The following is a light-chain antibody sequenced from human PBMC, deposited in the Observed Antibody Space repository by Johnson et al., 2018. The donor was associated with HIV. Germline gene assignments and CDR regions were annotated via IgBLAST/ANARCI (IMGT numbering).Light chain of an antibody. J-gene: IGLJ1*01. CDR1: SSNIGTNT. CDR3: GTWDASLSVNV. Sequence: QSVLTQPPSASGTPGQRVTIPCSGSSSNIGTNTVNWYQQLPGTAPKLLIYDNDRRPSGVPDRFSGSKSGTSATLDITGLQSWDEADYYCGTWDASLSVNVFGPVTKFTVL. CDR2: DND. V-gene: IGLV1-51*02.